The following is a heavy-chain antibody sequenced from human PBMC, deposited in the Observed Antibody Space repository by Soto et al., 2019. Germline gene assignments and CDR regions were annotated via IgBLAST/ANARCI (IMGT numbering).Heavy chain of an antibody. CDR3: ARDGRDSGRLDY. D-gene: IGHD1-26*01. CDR2: IYYSGST. CDR1: GGSVSSGSYY. J-gene: IGHJ4*02. Sequence: PSVTLSLTCTDAGGSVSSGSYYWSWIRQPPGKGLEWIGYIYYSGSTNYNPSLKSRVTISVDTSKNQFSLKLNSVTAADTAVYYCARDGRDSGRLDYWGQGTLVTVSS. V-gene: IGHV4-61*01.